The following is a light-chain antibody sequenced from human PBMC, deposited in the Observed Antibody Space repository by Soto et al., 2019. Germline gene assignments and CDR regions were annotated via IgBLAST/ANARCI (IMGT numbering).Light chain of an antibody. J-gene: IGKJ3*01. Sequence: ESVLTQSPGTLSMSPGERATLSCRASQSVSSSYSAWYQQKPGQAPRLLIYGASRRATGIPDRFSGSGAGTDFTLTISRLEPEDFAVYCWQQYGSSPFTFGPGNKVDIK. CDR1: QSVSSSY. CDR3: QQYGSSPFT. V-gene: IGKV3-20*01. CDR2: GAS.